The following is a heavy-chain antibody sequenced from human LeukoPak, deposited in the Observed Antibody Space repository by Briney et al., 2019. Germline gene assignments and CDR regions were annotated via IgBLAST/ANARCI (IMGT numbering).Heavy chain of an antibody. Sequence: GGSLRLSCAASGFTVSSNYMSWVRQAPGRGLEWVSVIYSGGSTYYADSVKGRFTISRDNSKNTLYLQMNSLRAEDTAVYYCARSGGCSSTSCYSRLDAFDIWGQGTMVTVSS. J-gene: IGHJ3*02. V-gene: IGHV3-53*01. D-gene: IGHD2-2*02. CDR2: IYSGGST. CDR1: GFTVSSNY. CDR3: ARSGGCSSTSCYSRLDAFDI.